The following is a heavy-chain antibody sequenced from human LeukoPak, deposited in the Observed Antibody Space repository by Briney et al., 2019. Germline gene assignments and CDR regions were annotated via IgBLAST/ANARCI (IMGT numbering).Heavy chain of an antibody. J-gene: IGHJ4*02. V-gene: IGHV1-2*02. CDR1: GYTFSDYY. D-gene: IGHD5-12*01. CDR2: INPNGGGT. CDR3: VRGRARVLDY. Sequence: ASVKVSCKASGYTFSDYYMHWVRQAPGQGLEWVAWINPNGGGTLYEQTFQGRVTVTRDTSINTVYMELSRLRSDDTAVYYCVRGRARVLDYWGQGTLVTVSS.